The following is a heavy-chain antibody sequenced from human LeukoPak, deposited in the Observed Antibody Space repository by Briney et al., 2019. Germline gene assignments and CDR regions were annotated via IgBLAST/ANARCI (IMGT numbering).Heavy chain of an antibody. V-gene: IGHV1-69*05. D-gene: IGHD2-2*01. CDR3: ARRGDIVVVPAARPRANDAYYHYMDV. CDR2: IIPIFGTA. CDR1: GGTFSSYA. Sequence: GASVKVSCKASGGTFSSYAISWVRQAPGQGLEWMGGIIPIFGTANYAQKFQGRVTITTDESTSTAYMELSSLRSEDTAVYYCARRGDIVVVPAARPRANDAYYHYMDVWGKGTTVTVSS. J-gene: IGHJ6*03.